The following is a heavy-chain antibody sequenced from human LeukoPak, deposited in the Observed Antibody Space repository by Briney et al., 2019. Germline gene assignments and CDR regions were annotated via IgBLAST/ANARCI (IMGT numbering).Heavy chain of an antibody. D-gene: IGHD1-26*01. Sequence: GGSLRLSCAASGFTFSSYGMHWVRQAPGKGLEWVAVISYDGSNKYYADSVKGRFTISRDNSKNTLYLQTSSLRTDDTAVYYCARGLVSGSQRGYFDYWGHGTLVTVSS. CDR3: ARGLVSGSQRGYFDY. V-gene: IGHV3-30*03. CDR2: ISYDGSNK. J-gene: IGHJ4*01. CDR1: GFTFSSYG.